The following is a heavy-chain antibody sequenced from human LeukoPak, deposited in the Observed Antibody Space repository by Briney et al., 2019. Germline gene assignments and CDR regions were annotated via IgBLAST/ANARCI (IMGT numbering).Heavy chain of an antibody. V-gene: IGHV3-21*01. D-gene: IGHD3-10*01. CDR1: GITYSTSI. CDR2: ISSFSTYI. CDR3: ARGILGSGNYSRGGFDY. Sequence: PGGSLRLSCAVSGITYSTSIMNWVRQAPGKGLEWVSSISSFSTYIYYADSVKGRFTISRDNARNSLYLQMNNLRAEDTALYFCARGILGSGNYSRGGFDYWGQGTLVTVSS. J-gene: IGHJ4*02.